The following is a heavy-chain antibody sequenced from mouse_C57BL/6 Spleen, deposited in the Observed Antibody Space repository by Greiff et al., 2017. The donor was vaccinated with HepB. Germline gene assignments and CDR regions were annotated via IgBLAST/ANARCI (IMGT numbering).Heavy chain of an antibody. CDR2: ISDGGSYT. CDR3: ARYPTMVARWYFDY. CDR1: GFTFSSYA. J-gene: IGHJ2*01. Sequence: EVKLVESGGGLVKPGGSLKLSCAASGFTFSSYAMSWVRQTPEKRLEWVATISDGGSYTYYPDNVKGRFTISRDNAKNNLYLQMSHLKSEDKAMYYCARYPTMVARWYFDYWGQGTTLTVSS. D-gene: IGHD2-10*01. V-gene: IGHV5-4*03.